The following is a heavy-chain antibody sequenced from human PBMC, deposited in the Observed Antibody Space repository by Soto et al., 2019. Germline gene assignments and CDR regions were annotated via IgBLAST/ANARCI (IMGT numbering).Heavy chain of an antibody. CDR1: GFTFNCYW. Sequence: GGSLRLSCAASGFTFNCYWMHWVRQAPGQGLVWVSHIHSDGSTTTYADSVKGRFTISRDNAKNTLYLQMNSLRAEDTAVYYCVRGDKGGFDLWGQGTTVTVSS. CDR2: IHSDGSTT. D-gene: IGHD2-21*02. CDR3: VRGDKGGFDL. V-gene: IGHV3-74*01. J-gene: IGHJ3*01.